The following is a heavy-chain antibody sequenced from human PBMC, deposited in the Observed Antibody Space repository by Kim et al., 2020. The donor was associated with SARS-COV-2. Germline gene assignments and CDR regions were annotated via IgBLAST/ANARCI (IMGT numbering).Heavy chain of an antibody. Sequence: ASVKVSCKASVYTFTGYYMHWVRQAPGQGLEWMGWINPNSGGTNYAQKFQGRVTMTRDTSISTAYMELSRLRSDDTAVYYCAREGYCSSTSCYDEVDYWGQGTLVTVSS. J-gene: IGHJ4*02. D-gene: IGHD2-2*01. CDR1: VYTFTGYY. CDR3: AREGYCSSTSCYDEVDY. CDR2: INPNSGGT. V-gene: IGHV1-2*02.